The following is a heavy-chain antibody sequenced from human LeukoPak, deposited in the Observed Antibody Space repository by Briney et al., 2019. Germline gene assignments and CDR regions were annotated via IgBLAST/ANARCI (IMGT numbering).Heavy chain of an antibody. Sequence: GGSLRLSCAASGFTVSSNYMSWVRQAPGKGLEWVSVIYSGGSTYYADSVKGRFTISRDNSKNTLDLQMNSLRAEDTAVYYCAKIGVGALNYYFDYWGQGTLVTVSS. CDR2: IYSGGST. J-gene: IGHJ4*02. CDR1: GFTVSSNY. D-gene: IGHD1-26*01. CDR3: AKIGVGALNYYFDY. V-gene: IGHV3-66*01.